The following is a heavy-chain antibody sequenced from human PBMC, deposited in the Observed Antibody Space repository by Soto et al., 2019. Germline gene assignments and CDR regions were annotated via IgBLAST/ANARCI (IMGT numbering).Heavy chain of an antibody. CDR3: ARAKHSNPQVPPNRFWFDP. J-gene: IGHJ5*02. CDR2: INPNSGGT. CDR1: GYTFTGYY. Sequence: ASVKVSCKASGYTFTGYYMHWVRQAPGQGLEWMGWINPNSGGTNYAQKFQGWVTMTRDTSISTAYMELSRLRSDDTAVYYCARAKHSNPQVPPNRFWFDPWGQGTLVTVS. D-gene: IGHD4-4*01. V-gene: IGHV1-2*04.